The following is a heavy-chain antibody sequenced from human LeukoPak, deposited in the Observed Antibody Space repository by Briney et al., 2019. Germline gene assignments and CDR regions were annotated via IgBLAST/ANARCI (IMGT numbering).Heavy chain of an antibody. V-gene: IGHV6-1*01. CDR2: TYYRSKWYY. J-gene: IGHJ6*02. Sequence: SQTLSLTCVISGDSVSRTNAAWNWIRQSPSRGLEWLGRTYYRSKWYYEYAVSVKSRINISPDTSKNQFSLQLTSVTPEDTAVYYCSLARSEYHYGMDVWGQGTTVTVSS. CDR1: GDSVSRTNAA. CDR3: SLARSEYHYGMDV.